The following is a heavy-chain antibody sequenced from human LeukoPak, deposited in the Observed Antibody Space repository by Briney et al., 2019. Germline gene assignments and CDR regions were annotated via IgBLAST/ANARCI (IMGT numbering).Heavy chain of an antibody. CDR3: ARAGGSSWPFGY. Sequence: GGSLRLSCAASGFTFSSYSMNWVRQAPGKGLEWVSSISSSIIYIYYADSVKGRFTISRDNAKNSLYLQMNSLRAEDTAVYYCARAGGSSWPFGYWGQGTLVTVSS. J-gene: IGHJ4*02. D-gene: IGHD3-10*01. CDR1: GFTFSSYS. CDR2: ISSSIIYI. V-gene: IGHV3-21*01.